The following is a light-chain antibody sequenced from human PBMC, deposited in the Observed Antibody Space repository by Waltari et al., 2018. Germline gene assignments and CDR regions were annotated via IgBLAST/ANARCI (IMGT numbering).Light chain of an antibody. Sequence: VIWMTQSPSLLSASTGDRVTISCRMKQGISSYLAWYQQKPGKAPELLIYSACTLQSGVPSRFSVSGSWTDFTLTISCLHSEDFATYYCQQYYSFPQTFGGGTKVEIK. CDR1: QGISSY. CDR2: SAC. J-gene: IGKJ4*01. CDR3: QQYYSFPQT. V-gene: IGKV1D-8*01.